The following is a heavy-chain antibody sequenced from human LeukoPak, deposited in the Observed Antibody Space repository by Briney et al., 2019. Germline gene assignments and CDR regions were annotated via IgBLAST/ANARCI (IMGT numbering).Heavy chain of an antibody. D-gene: IGHD3-10*01. V-gene: IGHV3-21*01. J-gene: IGHJ4*01. Sequence: PGVSLRLSCAASGYTFSSYSMNWVRQAPGKGLEWVSSISSSSSYIYYADSVKGRFTISRDNAKHSLYLQMNSLRTEETAMYYRARSSIFGEIFDWLSFDNWGHGTLVTVSS. CDR3: ARSSIFGEIFDWLSFDN. CDR1: GYTFSSYS. CDR2: ISSSSSYI.